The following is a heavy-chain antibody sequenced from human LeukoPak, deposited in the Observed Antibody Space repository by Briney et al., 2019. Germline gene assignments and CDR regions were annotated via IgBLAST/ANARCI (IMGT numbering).Heavy chain of an antibody. J-gene: IGHJ4*02. CDR1: GFTFSSYW. CDR2: INGDGGST. D-gene: IGHD4-17*01. V-gene: IGHV3-74*01. CDR3: ARVYGGYGDYYFDN. Sequence: GGSLRLSCAASGFTFSSYWMHWVRHAPGKGLVWVSRINGDGGSTRYADSVKGRFTISRDNAKNTVYLQMNSLRAEDTAVYYCARVYGGYGDYYFDNWGQGALVTVSS.